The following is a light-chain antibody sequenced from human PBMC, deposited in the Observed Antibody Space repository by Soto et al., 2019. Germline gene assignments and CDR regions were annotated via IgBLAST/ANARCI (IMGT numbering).Light chain of an antibody. Sequence: EIVLTQSPATLSLSPGERATLSCRASQSVSSNYLAWYQQKPGQAPMLLIYGASSRATGIPDTFSGSGSGTDFTLTISRLEPEDFAVYYCQQYGSSPYTFGQGTKLEIK. CDR3: QQYGSSPYT. CDR2: GAS. J-gene: IGKJ2*01. CDR1: QSVSSNY. V-gene: IGKV3-20*01.